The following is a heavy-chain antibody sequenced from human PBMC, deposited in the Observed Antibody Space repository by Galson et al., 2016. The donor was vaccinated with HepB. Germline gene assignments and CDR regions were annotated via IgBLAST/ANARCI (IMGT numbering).Heavy chain of an antibody. V-gene: IGHV3-23*01. D-gene: IGHD6-19*01. CDR1: GFTFSTYV. J-gene: IGHJ5*02. Sequence: SLRLSCAASGFTFSTYVMNWVRQAPGKGLEWVSTINGGGDTTYYADSVKGRFTISRDNSRNTLSLQMNSLRGEDTAVYYCARSGQWLGTWFDPWGQGTLVTVSS. CDR2: INGGGDTT. CDR3: ARSGQWLGTWFDP.